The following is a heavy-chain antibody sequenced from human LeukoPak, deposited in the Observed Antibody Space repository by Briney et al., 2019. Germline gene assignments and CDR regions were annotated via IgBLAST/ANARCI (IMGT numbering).Heavy chain of an antibody. V-gene: IGHV4-59*01. Sequence: PSETLSLTCTVTGGSIGSYYWTWIRQPPGKGLEWIGYIYNSGSTNYNPSLKSRVTISVDTSKNQFSLKLSSVTAADTAVYYCARSRAGYKLDYWGQGTLVTVSS. J-gene: IGHJ4*02. CDR1: GGSIGSYY. CDR2: IYNSGST. D-gene: IGHD5-24*01. CDR3: ARSRAGYKLDY.